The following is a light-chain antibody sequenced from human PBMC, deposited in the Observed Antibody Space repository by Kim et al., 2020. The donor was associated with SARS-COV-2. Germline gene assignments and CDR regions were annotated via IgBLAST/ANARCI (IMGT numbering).Light chain of an antibody. CDR2: GTN. J-gene: IGLJ3*02. CDR1: TGSISTNYY. V-gene: IGLV8-61*01. Sequence: QTVVAQEPSLSVSPGGTITLTCGLKTGSISTNYYPSWFQQTPGQAPRPLVYGTNTRSSGVPDRFSGSFIGNKAALTITGAQADDESVYHCVLYLGSGIWAFGGGTQLTVL. CDR3: VLYLGSGIWA.